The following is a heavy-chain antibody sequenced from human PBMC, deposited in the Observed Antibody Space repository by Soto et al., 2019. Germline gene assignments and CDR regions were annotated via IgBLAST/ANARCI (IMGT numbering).Heavy chain of an antibody. CDR1: GFTFTAYT. CDR2: ITRDSNHI. V-gene: IGHV3-21*01. J-gene: IGHJ4*02. D-gene: IGHD1-26*01. Sequence: GGSLRLSCAASGFTFTAYTINWVRQAPGKGLEWVASITRDSNHIYFADSVKGRFTLSRDNAKNSVYLQMNSLRAEDTAIYFCARPFIVGSTTLGYWGQGTLVTVSS. CDR3: ARPFIVGSTTLGY.